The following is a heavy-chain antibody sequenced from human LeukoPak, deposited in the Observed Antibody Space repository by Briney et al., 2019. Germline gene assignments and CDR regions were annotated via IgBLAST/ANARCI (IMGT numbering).Heavy chain of an antibody. Sequence: SETLSLSRTVSGGSISRYYWSWLRQPAGKGLEWIGRIYTSGSTKYNPSLKSRVTMSVDTSKNQFPLKLSSVTAADTPVYHCGRDYSSGDPYGLDVWGQGPAVTVSS. CDR3: GRDYSSGDPYGLDV. CDR2: IYTSGST. CDR1: GGSISRYY. D-gene: IGHD6-19*01. J-gene: IGHJ6*02. V-gene: IGHV4-4*07.